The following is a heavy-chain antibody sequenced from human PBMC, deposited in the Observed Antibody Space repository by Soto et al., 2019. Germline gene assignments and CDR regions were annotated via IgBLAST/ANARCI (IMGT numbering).Heavy chain of an antibody. J-gene: IGHJ5*02. CDR2: IYYSGST. Sequence: SETLSLTCTVSGGSISSGVYYWSWIRQHPGKGLEWIGYIYYSGSTYYNPSLKSQVTISVDTSKNQFSLKLSSVTAADTAVYYCARDWSLGYCSGGSCYVLDPWGQGTLVTVSS. D-gene: IGHD2-15*01. V-gene: IGHV4-31*01. CDR1: GGSISSGVYY. CDR3: ARDWSLGYCSGGSCYVLDP.